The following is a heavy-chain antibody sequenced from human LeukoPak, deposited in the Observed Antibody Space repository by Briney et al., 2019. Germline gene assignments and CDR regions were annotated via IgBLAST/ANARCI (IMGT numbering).Heavy chain of an antibody. CDR2: INPNSGGT. D-gene: IGHD5-12*01. CDR1: GYTFTVYY. J-gene: IGHJ4*02. CDR3: ARFGGYSGYDFDS. Sequence: ASVKVSCKASGYTFTVYYIHWVRQAPGQRLEWMGRINPNSGGTNYAQKFQGRVTMTRDTSISTAYMELGRLRSDDTAVYYCARFGGYSGYDFDSWGQGTLVTVSS. V-gene: IGHV1-2*06.